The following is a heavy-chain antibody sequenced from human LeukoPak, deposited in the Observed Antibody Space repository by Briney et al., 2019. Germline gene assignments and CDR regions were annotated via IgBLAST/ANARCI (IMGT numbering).Heavy chain of an antibody. Sequence: SETLSLTCAVYGGSFSGYYWSWIRQPAGKGLEWIGEINHSGSTNYNPSLKSRVTISVDTSKNQFSLKLSSVTAADTAVYYCAREVGTDGDYWGQGTLVTVSS. D-gene: IGHD2-8*01. CDR3: AREVGTDGDY. CDR1: GGSFSGYY. V-gene: IGHV4-34*01. CDR2: INHSGST. J-gene: IGHJ4*02.